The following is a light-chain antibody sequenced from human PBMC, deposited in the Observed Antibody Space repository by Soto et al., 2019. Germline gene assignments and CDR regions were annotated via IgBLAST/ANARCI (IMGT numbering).Light chain of an antibody. CDR2: GAS. CDR3: QQYGSSRT. CDR1: QSVSSSY. Sequence: EILLTQSPGTLSLSPGERATLSCRASQSVSSSYLAWYQQKPGEAPRLLIYGASSRATGIPDRLSGSGSGTDFTLTIRRLEPEDFAVYYCQQYGSSRTFGQGTKVDIK. J-gene: IGKJ1*01. V-gene: IGKV3-20*01.